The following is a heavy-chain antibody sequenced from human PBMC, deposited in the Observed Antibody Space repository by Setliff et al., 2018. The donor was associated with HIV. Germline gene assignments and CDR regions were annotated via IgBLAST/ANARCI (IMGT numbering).Heavy chain of an antibody. CDR3: ARAYFGSGIYY. V-gene: IGHV4-4*09. D-gene: IGHD3-10*01. CDR2: IYSSGST. Sequence: SETLSLTCTVSGGSISSYYWSWIRQPPGKGLEWLGHIYSSGSTNYNPSLKSRVTISVDTSKNQFSLKLYSVAAADTAVYYCARAYFGSGIYYWGQGTLVTVSS. J-gene: IGHJ4*02. CDR1: GGSISSYY.